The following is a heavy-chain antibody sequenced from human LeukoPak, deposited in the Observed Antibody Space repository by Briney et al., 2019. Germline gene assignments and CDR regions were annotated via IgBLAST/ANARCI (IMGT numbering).Heavy chain of an antibody. Sequence: GGSLRLSCAASGFIFSSYCMMWVRQAPGKGLEWVSYISSSGSTIYYADSVKGRFTISRDNAKNSLYLQMNSLRAEDTAVYYCANLVAGSFDYWGQGTLVTVSS. V-gene: IGHV3-48*03. CDR1: GFIFSSYC. J-gene: IGHJ4*02. CDR3: ANLVAGSFDY. CDR2: ISSSGSTI. D-gene: IGHD6-19*01.